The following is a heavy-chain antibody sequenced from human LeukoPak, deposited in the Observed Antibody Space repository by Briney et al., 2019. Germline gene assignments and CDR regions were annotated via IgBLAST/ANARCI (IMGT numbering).Heavy chain of an antibody. CDR2: ISGSGGST. CDR1: GFTFSSYA. V-gene: IGHV3-23*01. D-gene: IGHD3-9*01. Sequence: PGGSLRLSCAASGFTFSSYAMSWVRQAPGKGLEWVSAISGSGGSTYYADSVKGRFTISRDNSKNTLYLQMNSLRAEDTAVYYCAKDIQYYDILTGYYSVGAFDIWGQGTMVTVSS. CDR3: AKDIQYYDILTGYYSVGAFDI. J-gene: IGHJ3*02.